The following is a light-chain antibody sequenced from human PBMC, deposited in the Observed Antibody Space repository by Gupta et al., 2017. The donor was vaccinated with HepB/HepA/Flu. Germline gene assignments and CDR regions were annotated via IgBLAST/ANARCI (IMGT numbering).Light chain of an antibody. CDR2: DVT. CDR3: SSYAGRNNCV. Sequence: HSALTDPRSASGSPAQSVTISCTGTSSDVGGYNYVSWYQLHPGKAPKLMIYDVTNRPSGVPDRFSGSKSGNTASLTVSGLRDEDEAEYYCSSYAGRNNCVFGTGTKVTVL. V-gene: IGLV2-8*01. CDR1: SSDVGGYNY. J-gene: IGLJ1*01.